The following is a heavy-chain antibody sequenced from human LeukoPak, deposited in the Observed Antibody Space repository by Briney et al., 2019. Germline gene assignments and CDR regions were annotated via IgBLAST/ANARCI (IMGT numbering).Heavy chain of an antibody. D-gene: IGHD3-3*01. CDR2: IYYSGST. Sequence: PSETLSLTCTVPGGSISSSSYYWGWIRQPPGKGLEWIGSIYYSGSTYYHPSLKSRVTISVDTSKNQFSLKLSSVTAADTAVYYCARTADYDFWSGYYIIQFDYWGQGTLVTVSS. V-gene: IGHV4-39*07. CDR1: GGSISSSSYY. J-gene: IGHJ4*02. CDR3: ARTADYDFWSGYYIIQFDY.